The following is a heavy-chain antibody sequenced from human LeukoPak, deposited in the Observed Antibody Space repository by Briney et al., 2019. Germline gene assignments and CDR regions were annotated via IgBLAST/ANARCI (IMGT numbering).Heavy chain of an antibody. Sequence: PGRSLRLSCAASGFTFSSYAMHWARQAPGKGLEWVAVISYDGSNKYYADSVKGRFTISRDNSKNTLYLQMNSRRAEDTAVYYCARDWALRMDVWGKGTTVTVSS. V-gene: IGHV3-30*04. CDR2: ISYDGSNK. CDR1: GFTFSSYA. D-gene: IGHD3-16*01. J-gene: IGHJ6*04. CDR3: ARDWALRMDV.